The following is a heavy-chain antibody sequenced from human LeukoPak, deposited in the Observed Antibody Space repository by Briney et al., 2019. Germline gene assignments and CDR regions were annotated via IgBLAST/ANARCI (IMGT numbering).Heavy chain of an antibody. CDR2: INHSGST. CDR1: GGSFSGYY. Sequence: SETLSLTCAVYGGSFSGYYWSWIRQPPGKGLEWIGEINHSGSTNYNPSLKSRVTISVDTSKNQFSLKLSSVTAADTAVYYCARSSGIAEDWFDPWGQGTLVTVSS. V-gene: IGHV4-34*01. CDR3: ARSSGIAEDWFDP. D-gene: IGHD6-13*01. J-gene: IGHJ5*02.